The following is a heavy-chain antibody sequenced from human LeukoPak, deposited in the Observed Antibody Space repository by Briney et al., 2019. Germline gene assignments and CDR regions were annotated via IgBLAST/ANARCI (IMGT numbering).Heavy chain of an antibody. Sequence: ASVKVSCKASGYTFTNYYIHWMRQAPGQGLEWVGIINLNAVTTRYAQKFQGRITVTRDTSTSTVYMELSSLRSEDTAVYFCAREGAAEAKNFDYWGQGTLVIVST. CDR3: AREGAAEAKNFDY. V-gene: IGHV1-46*01. D-gene: IGHD6-25*01. CDR2: INLNAVTT. CDR1: GYTFTNYY. J-gene: IGHJ4*02.